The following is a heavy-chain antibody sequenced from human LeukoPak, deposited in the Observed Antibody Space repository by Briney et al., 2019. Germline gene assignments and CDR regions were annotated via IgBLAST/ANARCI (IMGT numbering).Heavy chain of an antibody. Sequence: GGSLRLSCAASGFTVSSNYMSWVRQAPGKGLEWVSVIYSGGSTYYADSVKGRFTISRDNSKNTLYLQMNGLRAEDTAVYYCARAEITGTTGGMDVWGQGTTVTVSS. D-gene: IGHD1-20*01. CDR1: GFTVSSNY. CDR2: IYSGGST. J-gene: IGHJ6*02. CDR3: ARAEITGTTGGMDV. V-gene: IGHV3-53*01.